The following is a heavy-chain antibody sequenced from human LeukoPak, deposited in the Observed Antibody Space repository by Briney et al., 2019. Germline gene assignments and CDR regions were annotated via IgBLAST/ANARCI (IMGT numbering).Heavy chain of an antibody. V-gene: IGHV3-21*01. CDR3: ANKKGSSSTSTYYYYGMDV. Sequence: GGSLRLSCAASGFTFSSYSMNRVRQAPGKGLEWVSSISSSSSYIYYADSVKGRFTISRDNAKNSLYLQMNSLRAEDTAVYYCANKKGSSSTSTYYYYGMDVWGQGTTVTVSS. D-gene: IGHD2-2*01. CDR2: ISSSSSYI. J-gene: IGHJ6*02. CDR1: GFTFSSYS.